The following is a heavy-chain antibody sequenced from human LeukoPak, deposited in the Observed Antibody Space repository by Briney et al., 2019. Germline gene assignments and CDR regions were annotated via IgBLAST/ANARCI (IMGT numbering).Heavy chain of an antibody. Sequence: WIRQPPGQGLEWMGIIYPGDSDTRYSPSFQGQVTISADKSISTAYLQWSSLKASDTAMYYCARETGYFSNPSYLIRGSPGAYDIWGQGTMVTVSS. V-gene: IGHV5-51*01. D-gene: IGHD2-21*01. J-gene: IGHJ3*02. CDR3: ARETGYFSNPSYLIRGSPGAYDI. CDR2: IYPGDSDT.